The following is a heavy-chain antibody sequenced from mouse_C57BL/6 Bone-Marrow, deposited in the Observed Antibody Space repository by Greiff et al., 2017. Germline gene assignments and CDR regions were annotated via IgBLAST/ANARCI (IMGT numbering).Heavy chain of an antibody. D-gene: IGHD2-4*01. V-gene: IGHV1-59*01. J-gene: IGHJ3*01. Sequence: QVQLKQPGAELVRPGTSVKLSCKASGYTFTSYWMHWVKQRPGQGLEWIGVIDPSDSYTNYNQKFKGKATLTVDTSSSTAYMQLSSLTSEDSAVYYCARRRLRRGGFAYWGQGTLVTVSA. CDR2: IDPSDSYT. CDR1: GYTFTSYW. CDR3: ARRRLRRGGFAY.